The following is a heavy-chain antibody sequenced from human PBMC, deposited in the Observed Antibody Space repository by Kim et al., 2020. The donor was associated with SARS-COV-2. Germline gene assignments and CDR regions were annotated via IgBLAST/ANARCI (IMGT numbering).Heavy chain of an antibody. D-gene: IGHD6-19*01. Sequence: GGSLRLSCAASGFTFSNSAMNWVRQAPGKGLEWDSGISGSGGSTYYADSVKGRFTISRDNSKNTLYLQINSLRSEDTALYYCARSAGGVAGPLDFDSRGQGTLVTVSS. CDR3: ARSAGGVAGPLDFDS. CDR2: ISGSGGST. CDR1: GFTFSNSA. J-gene: IGHJ4*02. V-gene: IGHV3-23*01.